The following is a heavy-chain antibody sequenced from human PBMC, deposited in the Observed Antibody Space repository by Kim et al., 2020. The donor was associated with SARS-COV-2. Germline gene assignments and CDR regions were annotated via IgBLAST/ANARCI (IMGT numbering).Heavy chain of an antibody. CDR1: GYSFTDYW. V-gene: IGHV5-51*01. CDR2: IYPADSDT. Sequence: GESLKISFKGSGYSFTDYWIGWVRQMPGRGLEWMGIIYPADSDTRYSPSFQGQVTILADNSINTAYLQLDSLKASDSGMYYCARPHFGDYGLEYFFVYWGQGTLVTVSS. CDR3: ARPHFGDYGLEYFFVY. D-gene: IGHD4-17*01. J-gene: IGHJ4*02.